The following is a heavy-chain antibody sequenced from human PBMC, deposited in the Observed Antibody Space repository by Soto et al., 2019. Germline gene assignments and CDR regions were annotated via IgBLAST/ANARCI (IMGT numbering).Heavy chain of an antibody. Sequence: PGGSLRLSCAASGFTVSSNYMSWVRQARGKGPEWVSVISPSGGSTNYADSVKGRFTITRDNSKNTVYLQMNSLSAEDTAVYYCAKDYYYHSNGFPIPDAFDIWGQGTMVTVSS. V-gene: IGHV3-53*01. CDR3: AKDYYYHSNGFPIPDAFDI. CDR2: ISPSGGST. J-gene: IGHJ3*02. CDR1: GFTVSSNY. D-gene: IGHD3-22*01.